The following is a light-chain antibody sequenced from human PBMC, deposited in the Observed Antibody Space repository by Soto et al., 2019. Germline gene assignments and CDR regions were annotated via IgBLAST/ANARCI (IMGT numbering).Light chain of an antibody. J-gene: IGLJ1*01. Sequence: QSVLTQPPSVSGAPGQRVTISCTGSSSNIGAGYDVHWYQQLPGTAPILLIYGNSNRPSGVPDRFSGSKSGTSASLAITGLQAEDEADYYCQSYDSSLSDVFGTGTKLTVL. CDR1: SSNIGAGYD. CDR2: GNS. V-gene: IGLV1-40*01. CDR3: QSYDSSLSDV.